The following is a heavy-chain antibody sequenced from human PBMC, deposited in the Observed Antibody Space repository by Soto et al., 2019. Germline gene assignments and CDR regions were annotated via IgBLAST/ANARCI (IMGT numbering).Heavy chain of an antibody. CDR1: GGSISSYY. Sequence: QVQLQESGPGLVKPSETLSLTCTVSGGSISSYYWSWIRQPPGKGLEWIGYIYYSGSTNYNPSLKSPVTISVHTSKDRFALKLSSVPAADRAVYYCARWFRRVIYGFDYWGQGTLVTVYS. J-gene: IGHJ4*02. CDR3: ARWFRRVIYGFDY. V-gene: IGHV4-59*01. CDR2: IYYSGST. D-gene: IGHD3-10*01.